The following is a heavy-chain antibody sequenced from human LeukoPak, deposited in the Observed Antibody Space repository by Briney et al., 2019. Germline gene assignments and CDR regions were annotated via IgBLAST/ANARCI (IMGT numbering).Heavy chain of an antibody. J-gene: IGHJ4*02. CDR3: ARSVDYFDTTGPHMIFDY. Sequence: SETLSLTCNVSGDSITSHSWNWVRQPPGKGLEWMGYIYYTGITKYNPSLKSRVSMSVDTSKNQVFLRVNSVTAADTAVYHCARSVDYFDTTGPHMIFDYWGQGSQVTVSS. D-gene: IGHD3-22*01. CDR2: IYYTGIT. V-gene: IGHV4-59*11. CDR1: GDSITSHS.